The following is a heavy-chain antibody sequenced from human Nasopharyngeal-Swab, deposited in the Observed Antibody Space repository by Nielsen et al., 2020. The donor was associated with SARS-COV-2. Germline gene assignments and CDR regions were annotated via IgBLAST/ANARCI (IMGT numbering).Heavy chain of an antibody. J-gene: IGHJ4*02. Sequence: GGSLRLSCAASGFIFSASGIHWVRQASGEGLEWVGRIGEKDHNYATTYGASVQGRFTISRDDSKNTAFLQMDSLKTEDTALYYCTTDFYFDYWGQGTLVTVSS. CDR1: GFIFSASG. CDR3: TTDFYFDY. V-gene: IGHV3-73*01. CDR2: IGEKDHNYAT.